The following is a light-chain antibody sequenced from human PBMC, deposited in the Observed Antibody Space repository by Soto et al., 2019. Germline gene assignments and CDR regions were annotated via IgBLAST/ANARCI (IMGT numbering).Light chain of an antibody. V-gene: IGKV1-5*01. J-gene: IGKJ1*01. CDR2: NAS. Sequence: DIQMTQSPSTLSASVGDTVTITCRASQSVSIWLAWYQKKPGKAPQVLIWNASTLQRGVPSRFSGSGSGTEFTLTISSLQPEDFATYYCQQYNGYSTWTFGQGTKVDIK. CDR1: QSVSIW. CDR3: QQYNGYSTWT.